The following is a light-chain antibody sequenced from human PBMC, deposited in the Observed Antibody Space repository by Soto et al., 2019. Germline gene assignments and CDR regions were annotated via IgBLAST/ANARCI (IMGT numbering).Light chain of an antibody. J-gene: IGKJ4*01. V-gene: IGKV2-28*01. CDR1: QSLLHSNGYNY. CDR3: MQALQTPRT. Sequence: DIVMTQSPLSLPVTPGEPASISCRSSQSLLHSNGYNYLDWYLQKPGQSPQLLIYLGSNRASGVPDWFSGSGSGTDFTLIISRVEAEDVGVYYCMQALQTPRTFGGGTKVEIK. CDR2: LGS.